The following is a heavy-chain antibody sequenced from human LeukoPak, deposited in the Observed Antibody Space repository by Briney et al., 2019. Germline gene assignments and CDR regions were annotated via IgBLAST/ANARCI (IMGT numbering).Heavy chain of an antibody. Sequence: GESLKISCKGSGYSFTSYWITWVRQMPGQGLEWMGIIYPGDSDTRYSPSFQGQVTISADKSISTAYLQWSSLKASDTAMYYCAKYGGAKVGYSYHGMDVWGQGTAVTVSS. J-gene: IGHJ6*02. CDR3: AKYGGAKVGYSYHGMDV. CDR2: IYPGDSDT. CDR1: GYSFTSYW. V-gene: IGHV5-51*01. D-gene: IGHD4/OR15-4a*01.